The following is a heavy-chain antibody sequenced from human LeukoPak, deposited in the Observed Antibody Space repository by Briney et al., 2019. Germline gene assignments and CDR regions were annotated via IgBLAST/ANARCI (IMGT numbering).Heavy chain of an antibody. J-gene: IGHJ6*03. CDR3: TRETYGDYVRTGYYYYMDV. Sequence: GGSLRLSCAASGFTFSGSAMHWVRQASGKGLEWVGRIRSKANSYATAYAASVKGRFTISRDDSKNTAYLQMNSLKTEDTAVYHCTRETYGDYVRTGYYYYMDVWGRGTTVTVSS. D-gene: IGHD4-17*01. CDR2: IRSKANSYAT. CDR1: GFTFSGSA. V-gene: IGHV3-73*01.